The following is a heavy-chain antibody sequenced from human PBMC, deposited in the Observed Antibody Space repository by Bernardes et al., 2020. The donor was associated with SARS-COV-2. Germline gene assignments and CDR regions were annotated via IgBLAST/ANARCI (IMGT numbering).Heavy chain of an antibody. CDR1: GFSLSSNGVS. D-gene: IGHD3-10*01. Sequence: SGPTLVKPTQTLTLTCSFSGFSLSSNGVSVSWIRQPPGEALEWLARIDWDDDKYYSPSLRSRLTISKDTSKNQVVLTLTNVDPVDTGTYYCARIMGPYNSSPVGFDPWGQGTLVTVSS. CDR3: ARIMGPYNSSPVGFDP. V-gene: IGHV2-70*11. CDR2: IDWDDDK. J-gene: IGHJ5*02.